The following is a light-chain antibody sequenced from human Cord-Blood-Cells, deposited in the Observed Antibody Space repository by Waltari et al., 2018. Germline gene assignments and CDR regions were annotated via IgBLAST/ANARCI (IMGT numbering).Light chain of an antibody. CDR1: SSNIGSNY. J-gene: IGLJ3*02. V-gene: IGLV1-47*01. CDR3: AAWDDSLSGWV. CDR2: RNN. Sequence: QSVLTQPPSASGTPGQRVTISCSGSSSNIGSNYVYWYQQPPGTAPKLLIYRNNQRPSGGPDRFSGSKSGTSASLAISGLRSEDGADYYCAAWDDSLSGWVFGGGTKLTVL.